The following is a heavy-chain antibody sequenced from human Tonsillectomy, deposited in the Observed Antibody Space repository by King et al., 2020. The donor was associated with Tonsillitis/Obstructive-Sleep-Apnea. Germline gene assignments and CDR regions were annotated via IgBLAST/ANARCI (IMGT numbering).Heavy chain of an antibody. D-gene: IGHD5-18*01. Sequence: VQLVESGAEVKKPGESLKISCKGSGYKFSNYWIGWVRQMPGKGLEWMGIIYPGDSDTRYSPSFQGQVLVSADKSVSTAYLQWGRLKASDTAKYYCARGYGEAGTGTWYFDLWGRGTLVTVSS. CDR3: ARGYGEAGTGTWYFDL. CDR1: GYKFSNYW. J-gene: IGHJ2*01. CDR2: IYPGDSDT. V-gene: IGHV5-51*01.